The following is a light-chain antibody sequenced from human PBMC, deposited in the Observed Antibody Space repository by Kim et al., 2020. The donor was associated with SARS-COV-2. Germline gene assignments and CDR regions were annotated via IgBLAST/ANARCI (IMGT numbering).Light chain of an antibody. Sequence: SYELTQPPSVSVAPGKTARITCGGNNIGSKSVHWYQQKPGQAPVLVIYYDSDRPSGIPERFSGSNSGNTATLTISRVEAGDEADYYCQVWDSSGDHWVFG. CDR1: NIGSKS. CDR3: QVWDSSGDHWV. V-gene: IGLV3-21*04. J-gene: IGLJ3*02. CDR2: YDS.